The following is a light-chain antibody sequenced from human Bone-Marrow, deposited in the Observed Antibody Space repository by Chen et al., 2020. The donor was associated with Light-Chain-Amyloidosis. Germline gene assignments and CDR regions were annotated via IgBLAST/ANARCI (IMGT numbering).Light chain of an antibody. CDR1: SSDVGGDNH. V-gene: IGLV2-14*01. CDR2: EVT. CDR3: SSYTITNTLV. J-gene: IGLJ1*01. Sequence: QSALTQPASVSGSPGQSITISCTGTSSDVGGDNHVSWYQQHPDKAPKLMIYEVTHRPSWVPDRFSGSKSDNPASLTISGLQTEDEAVYFCSSYTITNTLVFGSGTRVTVL.